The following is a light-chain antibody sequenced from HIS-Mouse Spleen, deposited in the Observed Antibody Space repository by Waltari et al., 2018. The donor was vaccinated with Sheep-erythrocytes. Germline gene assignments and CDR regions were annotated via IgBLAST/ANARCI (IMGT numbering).Light chain of an antibody. CDR3: QQYNSYSPT. Sequence: DIQMTQSPSTLSASVGARVTIPCRASQSISSWLAWYQQKPGKAPKLLIYKASSLESGVPSRFSGSGSGTEFTLTISSLQPDDFATYYCQQYNSYSPTFGQGTKVEIK. J-gene: IGKJ1*01. CDR1: QSISSW. CDR2: KAS. V-gene: IGKV1-5*03.